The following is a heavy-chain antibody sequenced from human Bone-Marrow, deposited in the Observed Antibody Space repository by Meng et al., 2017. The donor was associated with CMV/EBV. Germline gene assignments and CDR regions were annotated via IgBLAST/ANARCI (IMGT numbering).Heavy chain of an antibody. CDR1: GYPFISYG. CDR3: ARAVRKSIAARPGWFDP. J-gene: IGHJ5*02. V-gene: IGHV1-18*01. CDR2: ISGYNGRT. D-gene: IGHD6-6*01. Sequence: ASVKVSCKTSGYPFISYGISWVRQAPGKGLEWMGWISGYNGRTNYAQSFQGRLTLTTDTSTSTAYMELRNLRSDDTAVYFCARAVRKSIAARPGWFDPWGQGTLVTVSS.